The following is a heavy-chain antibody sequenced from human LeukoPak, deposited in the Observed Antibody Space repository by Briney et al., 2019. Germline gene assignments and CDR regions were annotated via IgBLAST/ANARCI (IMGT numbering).Heavy chain of an antibody. CDR1: GPTFSAYW. CDR3: ARDISKVFDY. CDR2: IKQDGSEK. V-gene: IGHV3-7*04. J-gene: IGHJ4*02. D-gene: IGHD2/OR15-2a*01. Sequence: GGSLRLSCVASGPTFSAYWMAWVRQAPGKGLEWVANIKQDGSEKYYVDSVKGRFTISRDNAKDSLYLQMNSLRAEDKAVYYCARDISKVFDYWGQGTLVTVSS.